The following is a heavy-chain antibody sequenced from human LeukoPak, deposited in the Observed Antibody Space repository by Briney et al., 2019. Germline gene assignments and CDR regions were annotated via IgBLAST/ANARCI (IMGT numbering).Heavy chain of an antibody. J-gene: IGHJ3*02. CDR1: VDYG. V-gene: IGHV4-31*02. D-gene: IGHD6-6*01. Sequence: VDYGLSWVRRAPGKGLEWIGYIYYSGSTYYNPSLKSRATISVDTSKNQFSLKLSSVTAADTAVYYCARERYSSSSHDAFDIWGQGTMVTVSS. CDR3: ARERYSSSSHDAFDI. CDR2: IYYSGST.